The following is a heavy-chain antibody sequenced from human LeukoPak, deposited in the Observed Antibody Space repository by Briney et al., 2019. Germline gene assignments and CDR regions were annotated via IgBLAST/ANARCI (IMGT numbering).Heavy chain of an antibody. V-gene: IGHV4-39*07. Sequence: SETLSLTCTVSGGSISSSNYYWGWIRQPPGKGLEWIGSIYYSGSTYYNPSLKSRVTISVDTSKNQFSLKLSSVTAADTAVYYCARVKLRYFDWLLSNGMDVWGQGTTVTVSS. J-gene: IGHJ6*02. D-gene: IGHD3-9*01. CDR2: IYYSGST. CDR1: GGSISSSNYY. CDR3: ARVKLRYFDWLLSNGMDV.